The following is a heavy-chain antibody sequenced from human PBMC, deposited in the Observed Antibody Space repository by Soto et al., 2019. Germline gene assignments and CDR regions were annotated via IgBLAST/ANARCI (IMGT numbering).Heavy chain of an antibody. V-gene: IGHV1-69*01. Sequence: QVQLVQSGAEVKKPGSSVKVSCKASGGTFSSYAISWVRQAPGQGREWMGGIIPIFGTANYAQKVQGRVTSAADESTSRAYMELSSLRSEDTDVYYGVLYPIWNLNWFEPWGQGTLVTVSS. J-gene: IGHJ5*02. CDR1: GGTFSSYA. CDR2: IIPIFGTA. D-gene: IGHD1-7*01. CDR3: VLYPIWNLNWFEP.